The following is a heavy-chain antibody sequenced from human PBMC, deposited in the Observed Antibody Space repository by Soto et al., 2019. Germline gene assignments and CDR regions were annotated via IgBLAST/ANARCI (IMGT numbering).Heavy chain of an antibody. J-gene: IGHJ4*02. CDR2: IKEDGSEK. Sequence: EVQLVESGGGLVQPGGSLRLSCAASGFTFSRYWMNWVRQAPGKGLEWVANIKEDGSEKNYGDSVTGRFTISRDNGMNSLLLHINSLRADDTAIYYCVRNLGYCSSGACYTVLDYWGQGTLVTVSS. V-gene: IGHV3-7*02. D-gene: IGHD2-15*01. CDR3: VRNLGYCSSGACYTVLDY. CDR1: GFTFSRYW.